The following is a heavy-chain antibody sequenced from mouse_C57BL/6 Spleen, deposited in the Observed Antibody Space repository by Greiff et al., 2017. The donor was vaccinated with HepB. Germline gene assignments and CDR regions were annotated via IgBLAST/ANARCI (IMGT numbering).Heavy chain of an antibody. D-gene: IGHD2-4*01. CDR2: IWSDGST. Sequence: VKLMESGPGLVAPSQSLSITCTVSGFSLTSYGVHWVRQPPGKGLEWLVVIWSDGSTTYNSALKSRLSISKDNSKSQVFLKMNSLQTDDTAMYYCARDEGPYDDYDGAMDYWGQGTSVTVSS. V-gene: IGHV2-6*03. CDR1: GFSLTSYG. CDR3: ARDEGPYDDYDGAMDY. J-gene: IGHJ4*01.